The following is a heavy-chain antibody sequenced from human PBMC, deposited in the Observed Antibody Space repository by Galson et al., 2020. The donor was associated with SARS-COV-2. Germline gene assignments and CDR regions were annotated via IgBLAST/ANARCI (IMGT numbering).Heavy chain of an antibody. J-gene: IGHJ3*02. CDR3: AREPLDYRVSGAFDI. V-gene: IGHV4-34*01. CDR1: GGTFSGYS. Sequence: SETLSLTCAVYGGTFSGYSWTWIRQSPGKGLEWIGEINIGGNTNYSPSLRSRVTLSVDTSKNQFSLKLSSVTAADTAVYYCAREPLDYRVSGAFDIWGQGTMVTVSS. CDR2: INIGGNT. D-gene: IGHD3-16*01.